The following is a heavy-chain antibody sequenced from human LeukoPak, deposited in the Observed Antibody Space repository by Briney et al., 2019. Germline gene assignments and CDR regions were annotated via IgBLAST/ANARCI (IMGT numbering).Heavy chain of an antibody. Sequence: ASVKVSCKASGYTYTSYDINWVRQATGQGLEWMGWMNPNSGNTGYAQKFQGRVTITWNTSISTAFMDPSSLRAEDTAVYYCAKNAAAAGHFDYWGQGTLVTVSS. CDR2: MNPNSGNT. CDR1: GYTYTSYD. V-gene: IGHV1-8*03. J-gene: IGHJ4*02. D-gene: IGHD6-13*01. CDR3: AKNAAAAGHFDY.